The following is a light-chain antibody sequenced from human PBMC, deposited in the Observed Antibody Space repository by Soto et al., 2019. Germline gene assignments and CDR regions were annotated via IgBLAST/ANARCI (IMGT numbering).Light chain of an antibody. CDR2: DAS. CDR3: LQYTDWPYT. CDR1: QSVSSN. J-gene: IGKJ2*01. Sequence: EIVMTLSPDTLSVSPGERATLSCRASQSVSSNLAWYQQKPGQAPRLLIHDASARATGVPDRVSGSGSGTEFTLTISSLHSEDIALYYCLQYTDWPYTFGQGTKLEIK. V-gene: IGKV3-15*01.